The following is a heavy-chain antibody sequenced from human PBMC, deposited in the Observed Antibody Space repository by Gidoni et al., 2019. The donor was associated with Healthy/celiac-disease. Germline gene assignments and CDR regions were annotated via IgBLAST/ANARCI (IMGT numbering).Heavy chain of an antibody. CDR2: ISGSGGST. D-gene: IGHD3-3*01. CDR3: AKTLSYDFWSGYYYFDY. CDR1: GFTFSSYA. V-gene: IGHV3-23*01. Sequence: EVQLLESGGGLVQPGGSLRLSCAASGFTFSSYAMSWVRQAPGKGLEWVSAISGSGGSTDYADSVKGRFTISRDNSKNTLYLQMNSLRAEDTAVYYCAKTLSYDFWSGYYYFDYWGQGTLVTVSS. J-gene: IGHJ4*02.